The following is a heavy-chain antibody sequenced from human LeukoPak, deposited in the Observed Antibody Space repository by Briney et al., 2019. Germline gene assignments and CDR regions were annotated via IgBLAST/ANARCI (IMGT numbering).Heavy chain of an antibody. J-gene: IGHJ4*02. CDR2: ISASGP. V-gene: IGHV3-23*01. CDR3: AKDSRYVWNPDRSVTTGNYFDY. CDR1: GFTFSRLA. Sequence: PGGSLRLSCAASGFTFSRLAMTWVRQAPGKGLEWVSTISASGPYYADAVRGRFTISRDNSRNTLSLQMDSLRAEDTAVYYCAKDSRYVWNPDRSVTTGNYFDYWGQGALVTVSS. D-gene: IGHD3-16*01.